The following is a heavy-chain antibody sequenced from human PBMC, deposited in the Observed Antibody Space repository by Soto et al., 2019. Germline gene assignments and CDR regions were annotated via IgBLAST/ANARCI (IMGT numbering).Heavy chain of an antibody. Sequence: SSGKVSGKASCYTFTSAGISWVRQAPGQGLEWLGWISAYNGNTNYAQKLQGRVTMTTDTSTSTAYMELRSLMSDDTAVYYCAVVGYYYDSSGYINWFDRWG. D-gene: IGHD3-22*01. CDR1: CYTFTSAG. CDR2: ISAYNGNT. CDR3: AVVGYYYDSSGYINWFDR. J-gene: IGHJ5*02. V-gene: IGHV1-18*04.